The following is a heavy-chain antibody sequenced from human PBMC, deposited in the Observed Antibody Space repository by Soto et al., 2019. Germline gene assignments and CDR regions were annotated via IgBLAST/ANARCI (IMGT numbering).Heavy chain of an antibody. V-gene: IGHV4-59*01. CDR1: GGSISSYY. CDR3: ARDLRGWFDP. CDR2: IYYSGST. D-gene: IGHD4-17*01. J-gene: IGHJ5*02. Sequence: SETQSLTCTVSGGSISSYYGSWIRQPPGKGLEWIGYIYYSGSTNYNPSLKSRVTISVDTSKNQLSLKLSSVTAADTAVYYCARDLRGWFDPWGQGTLVTVSS.